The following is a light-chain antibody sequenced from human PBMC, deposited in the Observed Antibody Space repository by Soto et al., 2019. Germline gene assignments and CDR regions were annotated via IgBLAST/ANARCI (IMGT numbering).Light chain of an antibody. CDR2: AAS. Sequence: DIQMTQSPSSLSTSVGDGVTITCRASQSISNYVNWYQQKPGKAPKLLIYAASRLQSGVPSRFSGTGSRTDFTLTISSLQPEDFATYYCQETFSTPSFTFGGGTKVEI. J-gene: IGKJ4*01. CDR3: QETFSTPSFT. V-gene: IGKV1-39*01. CDR1: QSISNY.